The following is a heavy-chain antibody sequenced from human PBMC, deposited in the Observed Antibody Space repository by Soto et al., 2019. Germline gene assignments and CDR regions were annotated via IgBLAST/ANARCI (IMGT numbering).Heavy chain of an antibody. CDR1: GYTLSSYA. CDR3: AKVYSSSLTDAFDI. D-gene: IGHD6-13*01. CDR2: ISGSGGST. V-gene: IGHV3-23*01. Sequence: PAGSLSLSFEASGYTLSSYAMSWVRQAPGKGLEWVSAISGSGGSTYYADSVKGRFTISRDNSKNTLYLQMNSLRADDTAVYHCAKVYSSSLTDAFDIWGQGTMVTVSS. J-gene: IGHJ3*02.